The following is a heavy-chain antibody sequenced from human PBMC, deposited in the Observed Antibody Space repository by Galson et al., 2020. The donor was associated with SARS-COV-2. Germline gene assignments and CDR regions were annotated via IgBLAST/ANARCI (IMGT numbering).Heavy chain of an antibody. Sequence: ASETLSLTCTVSGGTISSYYWSWIRQPPGKGLEWIGYIYYSGSTNYNPSLKSRVTISVDTSKNQFSLKLSSVTAADTAVYYCARDFPGPHLTGPEYNWFDAWGQGTLVTVSS. CDR1: GGTISSYY. CDR2: IYYSGST. D-gene: IGHD3-9*01. V-gene: IGHV4-59*01. J-gene: IGHJ5*02. CDR3: ARDFPGPHLTGPEYNWFDA.